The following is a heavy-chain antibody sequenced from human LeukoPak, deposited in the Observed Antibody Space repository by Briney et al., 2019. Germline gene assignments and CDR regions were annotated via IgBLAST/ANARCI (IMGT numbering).Heavy chain of an antibody. CDR2: ISFDGSDK. Sequence: GGSLRLSCAASGFTFSNYGMHWVRQAPGKGLEWAAAISFDGSDKHYADSVKGRFTISRDNSKKTLYLQMNSLRAEDTAVYYCAKDRVVFNRNCAYYFDYWGQGTLVTVSS. CDR1: GFTFSNYG. D-gene: IGHD2-21*01. J-gene: IGHJ4*02. CDR3: AKDRVVFNRNCAYYFDY. V-gene: IGHV3-30*18.